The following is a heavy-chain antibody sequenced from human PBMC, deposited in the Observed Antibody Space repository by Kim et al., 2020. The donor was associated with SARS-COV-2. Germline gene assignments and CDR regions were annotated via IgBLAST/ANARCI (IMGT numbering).Heavy chain of an antibody. D-gene: IGHD2-21*02. CDR2: INHSGST. Sequence: SETLSLTCAVYGGSFSGYYWSWIRQPPGKGLEWIGEINHSGSTNYNPSLKSRVTISVDTSKNQFSLKLSSVTAADTAVYYCARGNAYRLVVTATRPRREAFDIWGQGTMVTVSS. J-gene: IGHJ3*02. CDR1: GGSFSGYY. V-gene: IGHV4-34*01. CDR3: ARGNAYRLVVTATRPRREAFDI.